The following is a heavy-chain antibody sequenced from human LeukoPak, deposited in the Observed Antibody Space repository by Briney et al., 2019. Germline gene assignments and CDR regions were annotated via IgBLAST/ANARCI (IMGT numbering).Heavy chain of an antibody. V-gene: IGHV3-23*01. Sequence: GGSLRLSCAASGFTFSSYAMSWVRQAPGKGLEWVSPISGSGGSTYYADSVKGRFTISRDNSKNTLYLQMNSLRAEDTAVYYCAKGYSFGCCNYYYMDAWGKGTTVTVSS. D-gene: IGHD5-18*01. CDR2: ISGSGGST. CDR3: AKGYSFGCCNYYYMDA. J-gene: IGHJ6*03. CDR1: GFTFSSYA.